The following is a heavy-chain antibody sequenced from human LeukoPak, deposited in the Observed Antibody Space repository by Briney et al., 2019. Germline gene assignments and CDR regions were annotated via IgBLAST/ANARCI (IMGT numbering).Heavy chain of an antibody. J-gene: IGHJ4*02. CDR1: GFTFSTFP. CDR3: ARPSMTTVTPFDY. Sequence: GGSLRLSCAASGFTFSTFPMNWVRQAPGKGPEWVSYISGSGATTFYPDSVKGRFTISRDNSKNTLYLQMNSLRAEDTAVYYCARPSMTTVTPFDYWGQGTLVTVSS. D-gene: IGHD4-17*01. CDR2: ISGSGATT. V-gene: IGHV3-48*03.